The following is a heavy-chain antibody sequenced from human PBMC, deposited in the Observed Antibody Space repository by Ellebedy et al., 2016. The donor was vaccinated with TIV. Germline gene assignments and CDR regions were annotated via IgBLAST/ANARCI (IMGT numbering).Heavy chain of an antibody. Sequence: LETLSLTCAVYGGSFSTYYWSWIRQSPGKGLEWIGSIHYSGRTYYNPSLKSRITISIDTSKNQFSLKLSSVTAADTAVYYCARERGGWQPFDYWGQGTLVTVSS. D-gene: IGHD6-19*01. CDR1: GGSFSTYY. V-gene: IGHV4-34*01. J-gene: IGHJ4*02. CDR3: ARERGGWQPFDY. CDR2: IHYSGRT.